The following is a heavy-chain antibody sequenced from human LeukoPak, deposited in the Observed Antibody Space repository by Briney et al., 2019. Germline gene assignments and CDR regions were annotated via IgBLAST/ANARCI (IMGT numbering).Heavy chain of an antibody. D-gene: IGHD4-17*01. CDR2: VNGGGNT. CDR1: GFTFSTYT. CDR3: AKERQAGDYFTSDH. Sequence: QPGGSLRLSCAASGFTFSTYTLSWVRQAPGKGLGWVSAVNGGGNTWYAGSVKGRFTISRDNSKNTLYLQMNSLRAEDTAIYYCAKERQAGDYFTSDHWGLGTLVTVSS. V-gene: IGHV3-23*01. J-gene: IGHJ4*02.